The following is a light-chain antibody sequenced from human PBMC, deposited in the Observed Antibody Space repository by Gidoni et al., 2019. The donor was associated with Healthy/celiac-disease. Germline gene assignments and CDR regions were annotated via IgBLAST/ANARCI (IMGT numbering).Light chain of an antibody. V-gene: IGLV1-44*01. Sequence: QSVLTQPPSASGTPGQRVTIPCSGSSSNIGSNTVNWYQQLPGTAPKLLIYSNNQRPSGVPDRFSGSKSGTSAPLAISGLQSEDEADYYCAAWDDSLNGVLFGGGTKLTVL. CDR1: SSNIGSNT. J-gene: IGLJ2*01. CDR3: AAWDDSLNGVL. CDR2: SNN.